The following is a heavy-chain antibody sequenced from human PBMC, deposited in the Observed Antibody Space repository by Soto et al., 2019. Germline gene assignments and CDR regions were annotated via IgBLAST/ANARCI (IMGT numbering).Heavy chain of an antibody. D-gene: IGHD3-22*01. Sequence: ELHLVESGGGLVKPGGSLRLSCAASELTFSSYGMNWVRQAPGKGLEWVSAISSSTSFIHYADSVKGRFTISRDNAKNSLYVQMNSLRAEDTAMYYCASGYYERIGFYFDSWGQGTLVTVSS. CDR3: ASGYYERIGFYFDS. J-gene: IGHJ4*02. CDR1: ELTFSSYG. CDR2: ISSSTSFI. V-gene: IGHV3-21*01.